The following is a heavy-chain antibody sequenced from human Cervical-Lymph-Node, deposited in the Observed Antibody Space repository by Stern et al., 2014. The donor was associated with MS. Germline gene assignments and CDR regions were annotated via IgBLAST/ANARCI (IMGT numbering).Heavy chain of an antibody. CDR3: ARGYSSSWYGGRFFNY. J-gene: IGHJ4*02. V-gene: IGHV4-59*01. D-gene: IGHD6-13*01. Sequence: VQLVESGPGLVKPSETLYLTCTVSGGSISSYYWSWIRQPPGKGLEWIAYIYYSGHTDYNPSLQGRVTLSVDTSKNQISLRLSSVTAADTAVYYCARGYSSSWYGGRFFNYWGQGTLVTVSS. CDR1: GGSISSYY. CDR2: IYYSGHT.